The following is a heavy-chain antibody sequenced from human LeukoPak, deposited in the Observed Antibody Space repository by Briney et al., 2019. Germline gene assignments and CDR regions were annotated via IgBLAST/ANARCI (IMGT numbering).Heavy chain of an antibody. J-gene: IGHJ4*02. CDR2: IYSGGST. CDR3: AREGRTGSSCWYTV. V-gene: IGHV3-66*01. D-gene: IGHD6-19*01. CDR1: GFTVSSNY. Sequence: GGSLRLSCAASGFTVSSNYMSWVRQAPGKGLEWVSVIYSGGSTYYADSVKGRFTISRDNSKNTLYLQMNSLRAEDTAVYYCAREGRTGSSCWYTVWGQGTLVTVSS.